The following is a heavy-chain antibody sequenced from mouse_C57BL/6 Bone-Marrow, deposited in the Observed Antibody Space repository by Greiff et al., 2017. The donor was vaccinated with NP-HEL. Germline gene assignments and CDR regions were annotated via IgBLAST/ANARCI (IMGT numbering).Heavy chain of an antibody. CDR1: GFTFSDYG. J-gene: IGHJ3*01. V-gene: IGHV5-15*01. D-gene: IGHD1-1*01. CDR2: ISNLAYSI. CDR3: ARTYYGSSFAY. Sequence: EVKLVESGGGLVQPGGSLKLSCAASGFTFSDYGMAWVRQAPRKGPEWVAFISNLAYSIYYADTVTGRFTISRENAKNTLDLEMRSLRSENTAMYYCARTYYGSSFAYWGQGTLVTVSA.